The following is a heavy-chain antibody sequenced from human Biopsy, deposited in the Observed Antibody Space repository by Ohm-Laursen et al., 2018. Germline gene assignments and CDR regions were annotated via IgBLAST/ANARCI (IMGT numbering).Heavy chain of an antibody. CDR3: ARDYYPYVDYLKDVPLCDS. Sequence: ASVKVSCKASRYTFTTYYIHWVRQAPGQGLEWMGWINTYSGNTNYGKKFHDRVIMTSDTSTSTAYLEHRSLRSDDTAVYYCARDYYPYVDYLKDVPLCDSWGQGTLVTVSS. D-gene: IGHD4-17*01. CDR2: INTYSGNT. CDR1: RYTFTTYY. V-gene: IGHV1-18*04. J-gene: IGHJ4*02.